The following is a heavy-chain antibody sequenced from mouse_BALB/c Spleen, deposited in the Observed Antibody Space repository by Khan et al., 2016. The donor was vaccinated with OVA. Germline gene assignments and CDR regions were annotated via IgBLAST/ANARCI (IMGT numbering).Heavy chain of an antibody. CDR1: GYSITSDYA. Sequence: EVQLQESGPGLVKPSQSLSLTCTVTGYSITSDYAWNWIRQFPGNKLEWMGYISCTGSTSYNPSLKSRISITRDTSKNQFFLHLNSVTTEDTATYYCARSLYYSDSYAMDYWGQGTSVTVSS. V-gene: IGHV3-2*02. CDR3: ARSLYYSDSYAMDY. D-gene: IGHD2-13*01. CDR2: ISCTGST. J-gene: IGHJ4*01.